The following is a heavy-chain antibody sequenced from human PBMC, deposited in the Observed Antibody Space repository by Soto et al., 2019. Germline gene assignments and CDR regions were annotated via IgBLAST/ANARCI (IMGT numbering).Heavy chain of an antibody. J-gene: IGHJ5*02. CDR2: IYYSGST. CDR1: GGSISTGAYY. V-gene: IGHV4-31*03. D-gene: IGHD5-12*01. CDR3: ARALSGYDYCVDP. Sequence: SETPSITCTVSGGSISTGAYYWSWIRHHPGKGLEWIGYIYYSGSTYYNPSLKSRVTISVDTAKNQFSLKLSSVTAADTAVYYGARALSGYDYCVDPWGQATLVTAYS.